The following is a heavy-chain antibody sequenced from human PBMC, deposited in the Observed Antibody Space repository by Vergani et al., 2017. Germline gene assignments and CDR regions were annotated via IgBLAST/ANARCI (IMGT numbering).Heavy chain of an antibody. J-gene: IGHJ3*02. V-gene: IGHV3-30-3*01. CDR3: ARAGSGSRSRRPNDALDI. Sequence: QVQLVESGGGVVQPGRSLRLSCAASGFTFSSYAMHWVRQAPGKGLEWVAFISYDGSNKYYADSVKGRFTISRDKSKNTLYLQMNSLRAEDTAVYYCARAGSGSRSRRPNDALDIWGQGTMVTVSS. CDR2: ISYDGSNK. CDR1: GFTFSSYA. D-gene: IGHD1-26*01.